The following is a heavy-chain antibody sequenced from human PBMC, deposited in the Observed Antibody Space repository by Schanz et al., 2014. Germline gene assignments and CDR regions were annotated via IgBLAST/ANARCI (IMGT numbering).Heavy chain of an antibody. J-gene: IGHJ2*01. CDR1: GFTFSTYC. CDR3: AKGQGAVINNWYFDL. CDR2: IKQDESER. D-gene: IGHD2-21*01. V-gene: IGHV3-7*03. Sequence: EVQLVESGGGLVQPGGSLRLSCAASGFTFSTYCMSWVRQAPGKGLEWVANIKQDESERSYVDSVKGRFTISRDNAKTSLYLQMNSLSSDDTAVYYCAKGQGAVINNWYFDLWGRGTLVTVSS.